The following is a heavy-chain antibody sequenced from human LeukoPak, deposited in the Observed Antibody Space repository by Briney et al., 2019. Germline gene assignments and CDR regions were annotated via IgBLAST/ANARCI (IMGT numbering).Heavy chain of an antibody. CDR1: GFTFSSYS. CDR2: IYSGGST. Sequence: TGGSLRLSCAASGFTFSSYSMNWVRQAPGKGLEWVSVIYSGGSTYYADSVKGRFTISRGNSKNTLYLQMNSLRAEDTAVYYCARARTFGVPLDIWGQGTMITVSS. CDR3: ARARTFGVPLDI. D-gene: IGHD3-16*01. J-gene: IGHJ3*02. V-gene: IGHV3-53*01.